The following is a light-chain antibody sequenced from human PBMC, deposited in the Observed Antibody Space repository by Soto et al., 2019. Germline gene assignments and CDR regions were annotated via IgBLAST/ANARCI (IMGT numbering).Light chain of an antibody. CDR3: YDYDSSPWT. Sequence: EMALTQSPASVSLSPGVRATRSGRASQSVSSNLAWYQQKPGQAPRLLIYGSSTRATGIRDRVSGSGSGSAFTLTISRLEPEDFAVYYCYDYDSSPWTFGHGTKVDIK. V-gene: IGKV3-20*01. CDR2: GSS. CDR1: QSVSSN. J-gene: IGKJ1*01.